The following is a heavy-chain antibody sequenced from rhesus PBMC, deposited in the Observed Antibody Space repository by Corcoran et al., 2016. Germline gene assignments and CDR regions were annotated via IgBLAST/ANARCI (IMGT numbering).Heavy chain of an antibody. J-gene: IGHJ4*01. Sequence: QLQLQESGPGLVKPSETLSLTCAVSGGFISGYYWSWIRQPPGQGLEWIGNIDGNITGTNYHPSLKSRGAISKDTSKNQFALKLSSVTAAGTAVYYCARRGGIQWVQNVDYWGQGVLVTVSS. CDR1: GGFISGYY. CDR3: ARRGGIQWVQNVDY. CDR2: IDGNITGT. V-gene: IGHV4-81*01. D-gene: IGHD5-42*01.